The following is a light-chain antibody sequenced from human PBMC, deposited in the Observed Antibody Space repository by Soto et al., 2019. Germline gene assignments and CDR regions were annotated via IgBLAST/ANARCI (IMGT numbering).Light chain of an antibody. CDR3: CSYAGDNTYF. V-gene: IGLV2-23*02. Sequence: QSMLTQPASVSGSPGQSITISCTGTSSDVGRYDLVSWYQHHPGKAPKLIIYEVVKRPSGVSNSFSETKYGHTASLTIFGFQAEDEAAYYCCSYAGDNTYFFRTGTNVTVL. CDR2: EVV. J-gene: IGLJ1*01. CDR1: SSDVGRYDL.